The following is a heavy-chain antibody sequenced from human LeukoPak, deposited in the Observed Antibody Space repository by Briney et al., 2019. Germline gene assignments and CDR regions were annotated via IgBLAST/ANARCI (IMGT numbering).Heavy chain of an antibody. CDR1: GGTFSSYA. Sequence: SVKVSCKASGGTFSSYAISWVRQAPGQGLGWMGGIIPIFGTANYAQKFQGRVTITADESTSTAYMELSSLRSEDTAVYYCARNGDYGDSLDYWGQGTLVTVSS. J-gene: IGHJ4*02. V-gene: IGHV1-69*13. CDR2: IIPIFGTA. D-gene: IGHD3-22*01. CDR3: ARNGDYGDSLDY.